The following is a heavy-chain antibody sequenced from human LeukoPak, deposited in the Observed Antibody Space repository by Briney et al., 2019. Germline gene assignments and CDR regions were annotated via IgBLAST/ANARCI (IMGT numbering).Heavy chain of an antibody. CDR3: ARRSVCSSTSCYYNWFDP. J-gene: IGHJ5*02. CDR1: GGSFSGYY. D-gene: IGHD2-2*01. Sequence: PSETLSLTCAVYGGSFSGYYWSWIRQPPGKGLEWIGEINHSGSTNYNPSLKSRVTISVDTSKNQFSLKLSSVTAADTAVYYCARRSVCSSTSCYYNWFDPWGQGTLVTVSS. CDR2: INHSGST. V-gene: IGHV4-34*01.